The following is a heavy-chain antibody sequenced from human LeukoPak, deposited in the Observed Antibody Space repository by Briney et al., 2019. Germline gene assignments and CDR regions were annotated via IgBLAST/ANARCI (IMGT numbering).Heavy chain of an antibody. V-gene: IGHV3-21*04. J-gene: IGHJ4*02. CDR2: ISSSSSYI. D-gene: IGHD6-13*01. Sequence: PGGSLRLSCAASGFTFSSYSMNWVRQAPGKGLEWVSSISSSSSYIYYADSVKGRFTISRDNSKNTLYLQMNSLRAEDTAVYYCAKDSSSWTDYWGQGTLVTVSS. CDR1: GFTFSSYS. CDR3: AKDSSSWTDY.